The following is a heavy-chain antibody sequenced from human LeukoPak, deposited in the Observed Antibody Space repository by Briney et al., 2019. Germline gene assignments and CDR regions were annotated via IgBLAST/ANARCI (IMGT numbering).Heavy chain of an antibody. CDR2: IRSKAYGGTT. D-gene: IGHD2-15*01. CDR1: GFTFGDYA. J-gene: IGHJ6*04. Sequence: GGSLRLSCTASGFTFGDYAMSWVRQAPGKGLEWVGFIRSKAYGGTTEYAAFVKGRFTISRDDSKSIAYLQMNSLKTEDTAVYYCTRALGYCSGGSCYYYYGMDVWGKGTTVTVSS. V-gene: IGHV3-49*04. CDR3: TRALGYCSGGSCYYYYGMDV.